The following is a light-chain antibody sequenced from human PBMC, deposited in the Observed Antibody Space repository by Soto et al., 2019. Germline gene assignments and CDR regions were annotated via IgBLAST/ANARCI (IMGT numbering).Light chain of an antibody. J-gene: IGKJ1*01. CDR2: GAS. Sequence: EIVLTQSPGTLSLSPGERATLSCRASQSVSSTYLIWYQQKPGQAPRLLIYGASSRATGVPDRFSGGWSGADFTLTISMLEPEDFAVYYCHHFVNSLTWAFGQGTKVEIK. V-gene: IGKV3-20*01. CDR3: HHFVNSLTWA. CDR1: QSVSSTY.